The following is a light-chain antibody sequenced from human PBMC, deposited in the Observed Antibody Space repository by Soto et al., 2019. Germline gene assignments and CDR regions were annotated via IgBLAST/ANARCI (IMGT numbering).Light chain of an antibody. V-gene: IGKV3-20*01. Sequence: EIVLTQSPSTLSLSPGERATLSCRASQSVNSKYLAWYQQKPGQGPRPLMYGASSRATGIPDRFSGSGSGTDFTLTISRLEPEDFAVYYCQQYDSQPRTFGQGTKVEIK. J-gene: IGKJ1*01. CDR1: QSVNSKY. CDR2: GAS. CDR3: QQYDSQPRT.